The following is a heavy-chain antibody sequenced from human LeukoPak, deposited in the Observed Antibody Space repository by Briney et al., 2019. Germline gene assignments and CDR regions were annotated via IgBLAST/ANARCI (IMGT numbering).Heavy chain of an antibody. D-gene: IGHD2-2*01. V-gene: IGHV3-23*01. J-gene: IGHJ4*02. CDR3: AKDRLRRSPSCYELFGF. CDR2: ISGSAGRT. Sequence: PGGSLRLSCAASGFNFSSYAMSWVRQAPGKGLEWVSGISGSAGRTYYADSVKGRFTISRDNSKNTLYVQMHSLRAEDKAVYYWAKDRLRRSPSCYELFGFWGQGTLVTVSS. CDR1: GFNFSSYA.